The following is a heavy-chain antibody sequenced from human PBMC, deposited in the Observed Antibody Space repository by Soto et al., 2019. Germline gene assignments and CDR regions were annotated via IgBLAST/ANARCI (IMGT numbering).Heavy chain of an antibody. V-gene: IGHV4-59*01. CDR2: IYYSGST. Sequence: TLSLTCTVSGGSISSYYWSWIRQPPGEGLEWIGYIYYSGSTNYNPSLKSRVTISVDTSKNQFSLKLSSVTAADTAVYYCARTTGYSSSAAYYYYYGMDVWGQGTTVTVSS. D-gene: IGHD6-6*01. J-gene: IGHJ6*02. CDR3: ARTTGYSSSAAYYYYYGMDV. CDR1: GGSISSYY.